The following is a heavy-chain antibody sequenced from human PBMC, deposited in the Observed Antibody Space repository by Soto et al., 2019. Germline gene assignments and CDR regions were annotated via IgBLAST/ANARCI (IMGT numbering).Heavy chain of an antibody. D-gene: IGHD3-22*01. CDR1: GGSISSSSYY. CDR2: IYYSGST. V-gene: IGHV4-39*01. J-gene: IGHJ6*01. CDR3: ARHSYYYDSSGHPNYYYYHGMDV. Sequence: SETLSLTCTVSGGSISSSSYYWGWIRQPPGKGLEWIGSIYYSGSTYYNPSLKSRVTISVDTSKNQFSLKLSSVTAADTAVYYCARHSYYYDSSGHPNYYYYHGMDVWGQGTTVT.